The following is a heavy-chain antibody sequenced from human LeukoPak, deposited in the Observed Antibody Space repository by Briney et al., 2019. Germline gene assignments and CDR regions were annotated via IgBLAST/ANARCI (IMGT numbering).Heavy chain of an antibody. Sequence: GGSLRLSCVASGFTFSTYPTHWVRQAPGKGLEWVARISFDGSNKYYADSVKGRFTISRDNSKNTLYLQMNSLRAEDTAIYYCAREQKAYSNYPNYDYWGQGTLVTVSS. CDR2: ISFDGSNK. CDR3: AREQKAYSNYPNYDY. J-gene: IGHJ4*02. D-gene: IGHD4-11*01. CDR1: GFTFSTYP. V-gene: IGHV3-30*04.